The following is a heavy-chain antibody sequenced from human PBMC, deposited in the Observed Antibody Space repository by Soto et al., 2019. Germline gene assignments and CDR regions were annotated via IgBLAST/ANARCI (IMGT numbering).Heavy chain of an antibody. CDR1: GFTFGSYG. D-gene: IGHD5-18*01. V-gene: IGHV3-33*01. Sequence: GGSLRLSCVASGFTFGSYGMHWVRQAPGKGLEWVAVIWYDGNNKNYADSVKGRFTISRDNSKNTLYLQINSPRAEDTAVYYCAREVHTAMAPSFEYWGQGTPVTVSS. CDR3: AREVHTAMAPSFEY. CDR2: IWYDGNNK. J-gene: IGHJ4*02.